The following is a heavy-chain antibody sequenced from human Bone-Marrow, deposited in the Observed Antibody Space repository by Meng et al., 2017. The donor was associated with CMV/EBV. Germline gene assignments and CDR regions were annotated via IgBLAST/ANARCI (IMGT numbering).Heavy chain of an antibody. V-gene: IGHV6-1*01. CDR2: TYYRSKWYN. D-gene: IGHD3-22*01. CDR1: GDSVSSNSAA. J-gene: IGHJ4*02. Sequence: CXXSGDSVSSNSAAWNWIRQSPSRGLEWLGRTYYRSKWYNDYAVSVKSRITINPDTSKNQFSLQLNSMTPEDTAVYYCARVVRASSGYFDYWGQGTLVTVSS. CDR3: ARVVRASSGYFDY.